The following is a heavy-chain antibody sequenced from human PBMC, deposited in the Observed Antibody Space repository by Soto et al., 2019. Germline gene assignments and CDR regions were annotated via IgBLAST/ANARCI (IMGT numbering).Heavy chain of an antibody. J-gene: IGHJ4*02. CDR1: GFTFSSYW. CDR2: INAGASKK. V-gene: IGHV3-7*01. D-gene: IGHD3-16*01. CDR3: VRDAAYTTTWYHVY. Sequence: GGSLRLSCAASGFTFSSYWMSWVRQAPGKGLEWVANINAGASKKYYVDSVKGRFTISRDNAKNTLYLQMNGLGAEDTAVYYCVRDAAYTTTWYHVYWGQGALVTVSS.